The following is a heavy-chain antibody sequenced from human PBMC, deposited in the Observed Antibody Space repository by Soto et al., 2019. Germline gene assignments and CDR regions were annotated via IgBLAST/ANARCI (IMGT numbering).Heavy chain of an antibody. V-gene: IGHV3-33*01. Sequence: GGSLRLSCAASGFPFSRYDMHWVRQAPGKGLEWVAVLWFDGSSTSYADSVKGRFTISRDNAKNTLYLQMNSLRAEDTAVYYCAREYSYGPHYGMDVWGQGTTVTVSS. CDR1: GFPFSRYD. CDR3: AREYSYGPHYGMDV. D-gene: IGHD5-18*01. CDR2: LWFDGSST. J-gene: IGHJ6*02.